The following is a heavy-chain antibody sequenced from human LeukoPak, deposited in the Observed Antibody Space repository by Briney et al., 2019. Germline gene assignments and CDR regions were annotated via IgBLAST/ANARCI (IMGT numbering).Heavy chain of an antibody. CDR3: ARDQRSSYTYYFED. CDR1: GYTFTGYY. J-gene: IGHJ4*02. Sequence: ASVKVSCKASGYTFTGYYMHWVRQAPGQGLEWMGWINPNSGGTNYPQKFQGRVTMTRDTSISTAYMELSRLRSDDTAVYYRARDQRSSYTYYFEDWGQGTLVTVSS. V-gene: IGHV1-2*02. CDR2: INPNSGGT. D-gene: IGHD3-16*02.